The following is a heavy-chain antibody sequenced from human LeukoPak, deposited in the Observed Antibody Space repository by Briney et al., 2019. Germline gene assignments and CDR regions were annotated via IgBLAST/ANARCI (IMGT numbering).Heavy chain of an antibody. CDR2: IYSGGST. Sequence: GGSLRLSCAASRFTINSNYMRWVSQAPGKGLEWVSVIYSGGSTYYADSVKGRFTISRDNSKNTMYLQMNSLIAAHTAVYYCARVGSGYIGYWGQGTLVTVSS. V-gene: IGHV3-53*01. D-gene: IGHD3-3*01. J-gene: IGHJ4*02. CDR3: ARVGSGYIGY. CDR1: RFTINSNY.